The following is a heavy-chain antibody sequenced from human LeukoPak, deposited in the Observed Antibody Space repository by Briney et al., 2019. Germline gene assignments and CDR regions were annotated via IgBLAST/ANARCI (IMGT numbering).Heavy chain of an antibody. CDR3: ARESGYYPYYFDS. V-gene: IGHV4-61*02. CDR2: FYTSGST. J-gene: IGHJ4*02. D-gene: IGHD3-22*01. CDR1: RGSITSGSYY. Sequence: SRTLSLTCTVSRGSITSGSYYWTWIRQPAGKGLEWIGRFYTSGSTNYTPSLKSRVTISVDTSKNQFSLNLSSVTAADTAVYYCARESGYYPYYFDSWGQGALVTVSS.